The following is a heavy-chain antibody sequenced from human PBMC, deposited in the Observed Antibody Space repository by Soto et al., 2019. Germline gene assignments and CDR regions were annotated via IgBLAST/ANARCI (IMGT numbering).Heavy chain of an antibody. V-gene: IGHV1-18*01. J-gene: IGHJ4*02. CDR2: ISPLKGNT. CDR3: ARSGEPPFDH. D-gene: IGHD6-25*01. Sequence: QVQLIQSAGEVKKPGASVKVSCKASGYTFTNYVIHWIRQAPGQGLEWMAWISPLKGNTNYAQKVQGRVTVTTDTSTNTVYMHLSGLRSDDTALYFFARSGEPPFDHWGQGSLVTV. CDR1: GYTFTNYV.